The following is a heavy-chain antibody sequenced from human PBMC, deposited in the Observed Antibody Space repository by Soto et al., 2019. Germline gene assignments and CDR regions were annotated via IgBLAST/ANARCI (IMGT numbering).Heavy chain of an antibody. CDR1: GFTFSSDS. D-gene: IGHD2-8*01. CDR2: ISSSSSYI. J-gene: IGHJ6*02. Sequence: GGSLRLSCAASGFTFSSDSMNWVRQAPGKGLEWVSSISSSSSYIYYADSVKGRFTISRDNAKNSLYLQMNSLRAEDTAVYYCARDKRALMVDYGMDVWGQGTTVTVSS. CDR3: ARDKRALMVDYGMDV. V-gene: IGHV3-21*01.